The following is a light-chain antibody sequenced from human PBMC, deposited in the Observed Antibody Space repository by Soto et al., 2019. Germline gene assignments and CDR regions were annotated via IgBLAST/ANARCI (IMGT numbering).Light chain of an antibody. J-gene: IGLJ1*01. Sequence: ALTQPGCESVSPSLAVTISCTGTSSDVGGYNYVSWYQLHPGIAPKLMIYEGSKRPSGVSNRFSGSKSGNTASLTISGLQAEDEADYYCCSYAGSSTYVFGTGSK. CDR3: CSYAGSSTYV. CDR2: EGS. V-gene: IGLV2-23*01. CDR1: SSDVGGYNY.